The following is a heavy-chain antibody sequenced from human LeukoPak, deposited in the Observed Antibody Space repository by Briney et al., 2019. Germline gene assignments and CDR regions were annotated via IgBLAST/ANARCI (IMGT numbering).Heavy chain of an antibody. CDR3: VLTTVTTSIEY. CDR1: GFTFSSYG. J-gene: IGHJ4*02. V-gene: IGHV3-66*01. Sequence: GGSLRLSCAASGFTFSSYGMHWVRQAPGKGLEWVSVINSGDITYFADSVKGRFTISRDNSKNTLYLQMNRLRVEDTAVYYCVLTTVTTSIEYWGQGTLVTVSS. D-gene: IGHD4-17*01. CDR2: INSGDIT.